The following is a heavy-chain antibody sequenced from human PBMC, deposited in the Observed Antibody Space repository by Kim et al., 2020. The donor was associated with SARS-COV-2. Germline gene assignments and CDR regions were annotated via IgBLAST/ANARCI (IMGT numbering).Heavy chain of an antibody. CDR3: ANEVISRTTMIVVGDNRSDY. V-gene: IGHV1-46*01. J-gene: IGHJ4*02. CDR1: GYTFTSYY. D-gene: IGHD3-22*01. CDR2: INPSGGST. Sequence: ASVKVSCKASGYTFTSYYMHWVRQAPGQGLEWMGIINPSGGSTSYAQKFQGRVTMTRDTSTSTVYMELSSLRSEDTAVYYCANEVISRTTMIVVGDNRSDYWGQGTLVTVSS.